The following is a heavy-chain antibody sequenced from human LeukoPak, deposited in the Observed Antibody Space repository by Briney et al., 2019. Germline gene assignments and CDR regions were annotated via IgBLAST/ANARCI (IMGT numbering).Heavy chain of an antibody. Sequence: GGSLRLSCAASGFTFSSYGMSWVRQAPGKGLEWVSAISGSGGSTYYADSVKGRFTISRDNSKNTLYLQMNSLRAEDTAVYYCAKEGYCSSTSCYDYYYYYMDVWGKGTTVTISS. D-gene: IGHD2-2*01. CDR2: ISGSGGST. CDR1: GFTFSSYG. V-gene: IGHV3-23*01. CDR3: AKEGYCSSTSCYDYYYYYMDV. J-gene: IGHJ6*03.